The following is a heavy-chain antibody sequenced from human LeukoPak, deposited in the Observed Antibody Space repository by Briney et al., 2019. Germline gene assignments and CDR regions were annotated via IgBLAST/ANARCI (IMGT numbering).Heavy chain of an antibody. CDR2: IYNSGTT. D-gene: IGHD2/OR15-2a*01. J-gene: IGHJ6*03. V-gene: IGHV4-4*07. CDR1: GESINPYY. Sequence: PSETLSLTCTVSGESINPYYWNWIRQSAGKGLEWIGHIYNSGTTNFNPSLTSRVTMSLDTSRNQFPLKLRSVTAADTAVYFCARSFLDYMDVWGKGTTVTVSS. CDR3: ARSFLDYMDV.